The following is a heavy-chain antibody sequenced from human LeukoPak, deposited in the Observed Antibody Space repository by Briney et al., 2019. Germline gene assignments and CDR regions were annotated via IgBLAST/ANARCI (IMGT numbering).Heavy chain of an antibody. V-gene: IGHV3-23*01. CDR1: GFTFSSYT. J-gene: IGHJ4*02. Sequence: QPGGSLRLSCAASGFTFSSYTMSWVRQAPGKGLEWVSGVSGSGGNIHYADSVKGRFTISRDNSKNTLYLQMNSLRAEDTAVYYCAKPDGYNMGYWGQGTLVTVSS. CDR2: VSGSGGNI. CDR3: AKPDGYNMGY. D-gene: IGHD5-24*01.